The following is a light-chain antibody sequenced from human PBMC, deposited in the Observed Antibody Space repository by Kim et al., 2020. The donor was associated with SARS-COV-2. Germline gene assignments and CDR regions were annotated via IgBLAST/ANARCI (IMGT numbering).Light chain of an antibody. V-gene: IGKV3-20*01. Sequence: PGERATRACRASQSVSTSLAWYQQKPGQAPRLLIHGASSRTTGIPDRFSGSGSGTDFTLTISRLEPEDFAVYYCQQYGNSPSTFGQGTRLEIK. CDR2: GAS. CDR3: QQYGNSPST. J-gene: IGKJ5*01. CDR1: QSVSTS.